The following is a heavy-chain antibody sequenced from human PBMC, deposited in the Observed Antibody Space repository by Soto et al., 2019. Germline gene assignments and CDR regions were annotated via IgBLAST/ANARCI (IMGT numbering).Heavy chain of an antibody. J-gene: IGHJ4*02. CDR2: ISGSGTSI. CDR3: ASPAVPDRHEFDY. Sequence: NWISQTQGKGLEWVSYISGSGTSIYYANSVKGRFTVSRDNAKNSLYQQMNSLRDEDTAVYYCASPAVPDRHEFDYWGQGTLVTVPS. D-gene: IGHD6-19*01. V-gene: IGHV3-48*02.